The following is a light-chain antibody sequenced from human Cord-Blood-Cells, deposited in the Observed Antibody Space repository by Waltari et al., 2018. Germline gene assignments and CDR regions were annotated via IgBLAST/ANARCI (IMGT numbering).Light chain of an antibody. V-gene: IGLV2-14*01. J-gene: IGLJ2*01. CDR2: YVS. CDR1: SSDVGGYNY. CDR3: SSYTSSSTLV. Sequence: QSALTQPASVSGSPGQSITISCTGTSSDVGGYNYVPWYQQHPGKAPKLMIYYVSKRPSGVSNRFSGSKSGNTASLTISGLQAEDEADYYCSSYTSSSTLVFGGGTKLTVL.